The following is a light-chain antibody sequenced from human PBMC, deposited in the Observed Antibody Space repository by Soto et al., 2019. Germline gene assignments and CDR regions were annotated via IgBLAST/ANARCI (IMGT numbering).Light chain of an antibody. V-gene: IGLV2-11*01. CDR2: DVG. CDR1: SSDVGGYNY. CDR3: CSYAGSNTWV. J-gene: IGLJ3*02. Sequence: QSALTQPRSVSGSPGQPATISCTGNSSDVGGYNYVSWFQQHPGKAPRLMIYDVGKRPSGVPDRFSGSKSGDTASLTISGLQADDEADYYCCSYAGSNTWVFGGGTKLTVL.